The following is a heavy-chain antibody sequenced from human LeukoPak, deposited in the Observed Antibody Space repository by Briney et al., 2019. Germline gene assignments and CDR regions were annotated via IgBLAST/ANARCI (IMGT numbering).Heavy chain of an antibody. V-gene: IGHV4-59*01. CDR2: IYYSGST. D-gene: IGHD3-16*01. Sequence: SETLSLTCTVSGGSISSYYWSWIRQPPAKGLDSIGYIYYSGSTNYTPSLNRRVTISVDTSKNHFSLNLSSLTSAATAVSYCARVLRPTYPAAFDIWGQGTMVPVSS. CDR3: ARVLRPTYPAAFDI. J-gene: IGHJ3*02. CDR1: GGSISSYY.